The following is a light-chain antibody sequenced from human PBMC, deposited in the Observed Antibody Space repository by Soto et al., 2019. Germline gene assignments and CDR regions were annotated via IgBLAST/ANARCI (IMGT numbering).Light chain of an antibody. Sequence: EIVLTHSPATLSFSPLERATLSFRASQSVSSYLALYQQKPGQAPRLLIYDASNRATGIPARFSGSGSGTDFTLTISSLEPEDFAVYYCQQRSDWPLNFGGGTKVDIK. J-gene: IGKJ4*01. CDR1: QSVSSY. CDR3: QQRSDWPLN. V-gene: IGKV3-11*01. CDR2: DAS.